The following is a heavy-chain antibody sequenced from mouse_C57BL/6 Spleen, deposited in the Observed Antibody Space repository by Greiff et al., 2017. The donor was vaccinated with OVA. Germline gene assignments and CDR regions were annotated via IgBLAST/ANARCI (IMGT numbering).Heavy chain of an antibody. D-gene: IGHD2-5*01. CDR2: IYPRSGNT. CDR1: GYTFTSYG. V-gene: IGHV1-81*01. Sequence: QVQLKESGAELARPGASVKLSCKASGYTFTSYGISWVKQRTGQGLEWIGEIYPRSGNTYYNEKFKGKATLTADKSSSTAYMELRSLTSEDSAVYFCARGDYSNYDAMDYWGQGTSVTVSS. CDR3: ARGDYSNYDAMDY. J-gene: IGHJ4*01.